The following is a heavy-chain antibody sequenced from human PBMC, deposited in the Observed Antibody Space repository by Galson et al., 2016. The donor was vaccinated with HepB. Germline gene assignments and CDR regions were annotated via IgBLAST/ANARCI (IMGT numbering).Heavy chain of an antibody. D-gene: IGHD3-22*01. V-gene: IGHV5-10-1*01. CDR3: AAPHRSSGYYSPGDF. CDR1: GSSFTFYW. CDR2: IDPSDSYT. J-gene: IGHJ4*02. Sequence: QSGAEVKKPGESLRISCKASGSSFTFYWINWVRQMPGKGLQWMGRIDPSDSYTNYNPSFQGHVTFSVDKSTSTAYLQRSSLRPSDTAMYYCAAPHRSSGYYSPGDFWGQGTLVTVSS.